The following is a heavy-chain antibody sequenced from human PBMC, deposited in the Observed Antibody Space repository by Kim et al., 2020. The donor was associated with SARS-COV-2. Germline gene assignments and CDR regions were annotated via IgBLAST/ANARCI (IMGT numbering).Heavy chain of an antibody. Sequence: GGSLRLSCVGSGFTFGDYYMNWIRQAPGRGLEWLSYVSSDASTTFYADSVKGRFAISRDNARNSLFLDMNNLTVDDTAIFYCAIGRGSSGGPDYWGQGTLVTVSS. J-gene: IGHJ4*02. CDR1: GFTFGDYY. V-gene: IGHV3-11*01. CDR3: AIGRGSSGGPDY. CDR2: VSSDASTT. D-gene: IGHD6-6*01.